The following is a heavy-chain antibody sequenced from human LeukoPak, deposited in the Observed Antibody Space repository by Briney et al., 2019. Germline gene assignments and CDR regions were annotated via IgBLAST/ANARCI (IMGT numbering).Heavy chain of an antibody. Sequence: GASVKVSCKASGYIFSSYGISWVRQAPEQGLEWMGWISVYNGNTNYAQKLQGRVTMTTDTSTSTAYMELRSLRSDDTAVYYCARLSGYDEYPDYWGQGTLVTVSS. J-gene: IGHJ4*02. V-gene: IGHV1-18*01. CDR1: GYIFSSYG. CDR2: ISVYNGNT. CDR3: ARLSGYDEYPDY. D-gene: IGHD6-13*01.